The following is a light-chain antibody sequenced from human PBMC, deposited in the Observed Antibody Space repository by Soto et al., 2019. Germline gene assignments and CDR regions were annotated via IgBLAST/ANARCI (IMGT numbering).Light chain of an antibody. V-gene: IGLV2-14*01. CDR2: EVS. J-gene: IGLJ1*01. Sequence: QSVLTQPASVSGSPGQSITISCTGTSSDVGGYNYVSWYQQHPGKAPKLMIYEVSNRPSGVSNRFSGSKSGNTASLTISGLQDEDEYDYYCSSFTSGSTLFGTGTKVTVL. CDR3: SSFTSGSTL. CDR1: SSDVGGYNY.